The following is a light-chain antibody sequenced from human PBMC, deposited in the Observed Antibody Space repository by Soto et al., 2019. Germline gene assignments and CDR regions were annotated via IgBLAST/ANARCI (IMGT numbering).Light chain of an antibody. V-gene: IGLV1-40*01. CDR1: SSNIGAGYD. CDR3: QSYDTRLSGSV. J-gene: IGLJ3*02. Sequence: QSVLTQPPSVSGAPGQRVTISCTGTSSNIGAGYDVIWYQQLPGTAPKLLIFGNNSRSSGVPDRLSASKSGTSASLAVAGLQAEDEADYHCQSYDTRLSGSVFGGGTKLTVL. CDR2: GNN.